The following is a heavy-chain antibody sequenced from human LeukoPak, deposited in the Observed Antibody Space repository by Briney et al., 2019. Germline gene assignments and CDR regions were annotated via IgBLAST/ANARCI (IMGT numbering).Heavy chain of an antibody. CDR2: IHYSGST. CDR3: ARRGDYNRQGAFDI. Sequence: SETLSLTCTVSGGSISSYYWGWIRQPPGKGLEWIGYIHYSGSTKYNPSLKSRVTISVDTSKNQFSLKMSSVTAADTAVYYCARRGDYNRQGAFDIWGQGTMVIASS. V-gene: IGHV4-59*01. D-gene: IGHD4-17*01. CDR1: GGSISSYY. J-gene: IGHJ3*02.